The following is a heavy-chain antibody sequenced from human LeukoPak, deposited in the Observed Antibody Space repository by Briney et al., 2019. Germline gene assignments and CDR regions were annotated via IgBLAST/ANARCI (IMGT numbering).Heavy chain of an antibody. Sequence: SVKVSCKASGGTFSSYAISWVRQAPGQGLEWMGGIIPIFGTANYAQKFQGRVTITADESTSTAYMELSSLRSEDTAVYYCASGPIEYCSGGSCYGLLENWGQGTLVTVSS. CDR3: ASGPIEYCSGGSCYGLLEN. D-gene: IGHD2-15*01. V-gene: IGHV1-69*13. CDR1: GGTFSSYA. J-gene: IGHJ4*02. CDR2: IIPIFGTA.